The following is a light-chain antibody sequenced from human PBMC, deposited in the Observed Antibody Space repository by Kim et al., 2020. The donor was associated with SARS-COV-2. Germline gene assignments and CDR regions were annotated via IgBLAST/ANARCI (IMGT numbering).Light chain of an antibody. J-gene: IGLJ3*02. CDR2: RND. CDR1: RSNVGRNY. Sequence: QSVLIQPPSASGTPGQRVTISCSGGRSNVGRNYVYWFQHLPGTAPKLLIERNDQRPSGVPARFSGSKSGSSASLAISGLQPENDADYYCEAWDDGLNGPVFGGGTKLTVL. CDR3: EAWDDGLNGPV. V-gene: IGLV1-44*01.